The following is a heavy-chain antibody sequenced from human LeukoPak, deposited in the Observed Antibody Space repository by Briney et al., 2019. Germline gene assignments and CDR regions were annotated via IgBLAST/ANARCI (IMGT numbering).Heavy chain of an antibody. CDR3: ARSVSGSSLRLGLY. Sequence: PSEALSLTCTVSGGSMTTYFWSWIRQPPGKGLEWIGYIYYSGSTNYNPSLKSRVTISVDTSKNQFSLKLSSVTAADTAVYYCARSVSGSSLRLGLYWGQGTLVTVSS. V-gene: IGHV4-59*01. D-gene: IGHD1-26*01. CDR1: GGSMTTYF. J-gene: IGHJ4*02. CDR2: IYYSGST.